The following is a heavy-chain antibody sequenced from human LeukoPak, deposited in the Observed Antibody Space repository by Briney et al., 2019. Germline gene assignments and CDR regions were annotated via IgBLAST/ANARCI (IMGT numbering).Heavy chain of an antibody. CDR3: ARVSRGSYSFDY. D-gene: IGHD1-26*01. CDR2: INGNGGST. J-gene: IGHJ4*02. CDR1: GFTLDDYG. V-gene: IGHV3-20*04. Sequence: GGSLRLSCAASGFTLDDYGMSWVRQGPGKGLEWVSAINGNGGSTVYADSVKGRFTISRDNAKNSLYLQMNSLRAEDTAVYYCARVSRGSYSFDYWGQGTLVTVSS.